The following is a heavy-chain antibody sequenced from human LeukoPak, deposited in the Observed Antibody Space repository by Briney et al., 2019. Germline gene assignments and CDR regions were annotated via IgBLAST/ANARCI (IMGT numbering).Heavy chain of an antibody. CDR3: ATFSYGGSEEDFDY. Sequence: GASVKVSCKASGYTFTSYGISWVRQAPGQGLEWMGWISTYNGNTNSAQKFQGRVTMTTDTSTNTAYMDLRSLRSDDTAVYYCATFSYGGSEEDFDYWGQGTLVTVSS. J-gene: IGHJ4*02. CDR1: GYTFTSYG. CDR2: ISTYNGNT. D-gene: IGHD5-12*01. V-gene: IGHV1-18*01.